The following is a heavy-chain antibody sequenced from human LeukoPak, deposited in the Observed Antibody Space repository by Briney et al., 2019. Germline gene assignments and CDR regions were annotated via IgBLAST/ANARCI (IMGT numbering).Heavy chain of an antibody. D-gene: IGHD5-18*01. CDR3: ARDVGYRYAQMFFDI. V-gene: IGHV3-11*01. CDR2: ISSSGSAM. J-gene: IGHJ3*02. CDR1: GVTFSDYY. Sequence: GGSLRLSCAASGVTFSDYYMSWIRQSPGKGLEWISYISSSGSAMYYADSVKGRFTISRDNAKNSLYLQLSSLRAEDTAMYYCARDVGYRYAQMFFDIWGQGTMATVSS.